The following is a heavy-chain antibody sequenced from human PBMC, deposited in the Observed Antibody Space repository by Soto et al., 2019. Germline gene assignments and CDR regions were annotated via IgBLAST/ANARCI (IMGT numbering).Heavy chain of an antibody. V-gene: IGHV3-30-3*01. D-gene: IGHD3-22*01. CDR3: ARDESYDSSGRDFDY. CDR1: GFTFSSYA. Sequence: QVQLVESGGGVVQPGRSLRLSCAASGFTFSSYAMHWVRQAPGKGLEWVAVISYDGSNKYYADSVKGRFTISRDNSKNTLYLQMNSLRAEDTAVYYCARDESYDSSGRDFDYWGQGTLVTVSS. CDR2: ISYDGSNK. J-gene: IGHJ4*02.